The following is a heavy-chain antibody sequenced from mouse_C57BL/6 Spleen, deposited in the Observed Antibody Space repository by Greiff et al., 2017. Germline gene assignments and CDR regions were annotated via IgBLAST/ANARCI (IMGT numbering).Heavy chain of an antibody. J-gene: IGHJ4*01. Sequence: QVQLQQSGAELVKPGASVKLSCKASGYAFSSYWMNWVKQRPGKGLEWIGQIYPGDGDTNYNGKFKGKATLTADKSSSTAYMQLSSLTSEDSAVYFGARYGATVVATADIDYWGQGTTVTVSS. D-gene: IGHD1-1*01. CDR1: GYAFSSYW. CDR3: ARYGATVVATADIDY. V-gene: IGHV1-80*01. CDR2: IYPGDGDT.